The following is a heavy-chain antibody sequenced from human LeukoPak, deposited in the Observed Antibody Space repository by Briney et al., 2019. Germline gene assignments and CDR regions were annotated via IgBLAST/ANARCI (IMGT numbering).Heavy chain of an antibody. CDR1: GFTFTCCW. Sequence: PGGSLRLSCAASGFTFTCCWMSWVRQAPGKGLEWVAVIWFDEKNKYYADSVKGRFTISRDNSKNTLYLEMNSLRADDTAVYYCAKDRAVAGTDARYYFDYWGQGTLVTVSA. D-gene: IGHD6-19*01. CDR3: AKDRAVAGTDARYYFDY. J-gene: IGHJ4*02. CDR2: IWFDEKNK. V-gene: IGHV3-33*06.